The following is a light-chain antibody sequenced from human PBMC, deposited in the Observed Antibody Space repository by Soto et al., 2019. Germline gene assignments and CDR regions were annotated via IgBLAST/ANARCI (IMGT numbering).Light chain of an antibody. CDR1: SSDVGGYKY. Sequence: QSALTQPPSASRSPGQSVTISCTGTSSDVGGYKYVSWYQQHPGKAPKLMIFEVNKRPSGVPDRFSGSKSGNTASLTVSGLQAEAEADYYCSSYAGINNLGVFGTGTKLTVL. CDR3: SSYAGINNLGV. CDR2: EVN. J-gene: IGLJ1*01. V-gene: IGLV2-8*02.